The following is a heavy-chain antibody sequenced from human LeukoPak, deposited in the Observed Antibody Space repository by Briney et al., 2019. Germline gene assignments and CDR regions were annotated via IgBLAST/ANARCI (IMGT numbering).Heavy chain of an antibody. J-gene: IGHJ1*01. Sequence: SETLSLTCTVSGGSISSYYWSWIRQPPGKGLEWIGYIYYSGSTNYNPSLKSRVTISVDTSKNQFSLKLSSVTAADTAVYYCARLGSHSFEYFQHWGQGTLVTVSS. CDR1: GGSISSYY. CDR2: IYYSGST. D-gene: IGHD1-26*01. CDR3: ARLGSHSFEYFQH. V-gene: IGHV4-59*08.